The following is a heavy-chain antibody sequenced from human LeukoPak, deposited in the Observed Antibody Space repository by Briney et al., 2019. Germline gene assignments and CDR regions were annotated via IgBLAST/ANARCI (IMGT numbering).Heavy chain of an antibody. V-gene: IGHV3-48*04. CDR3: ARVSPRDY. J-gene: IGHJ4*02. Sequence: GGSLRLSCAASGFTFSSYSMNWVRQAPGKGLEWVSYISSSSSTIYYADSVKGRFTISRDNAKNSLYLQMNSLRAEDTAVYYCARVSPRDYWGQGTLVTVSS. CDR1: GFTFSSYS. CDR2: ISSSSSTI.